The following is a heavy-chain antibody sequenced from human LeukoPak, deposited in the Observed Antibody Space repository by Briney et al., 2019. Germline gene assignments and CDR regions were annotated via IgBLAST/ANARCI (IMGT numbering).Heavy chain of an antibody. CDR3: ARILDSAWGELGY. D-gene: IGHD6-19*01. V-gene: IGHV3-30*02. CDR2: IRSDGSNK. Sequence: GGSLRLSCAGSGFSFSSYGMHWVRQAPGKGLEWMAFIRSDGSNKYYADSVKGRFTISRDTSKNTLYLQMNSLRAEDTAVYYCARILDSAWGELGYWGQGTLVTVSS. CDR1: GFSFSSYG. J-gene: IGHJ4*02.